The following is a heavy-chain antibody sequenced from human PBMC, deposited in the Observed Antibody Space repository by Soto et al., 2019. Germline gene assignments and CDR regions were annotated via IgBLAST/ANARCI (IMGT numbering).Heavy chain of an antibody. Sequence: QVQSVESGGGVVQPGRSLRLSCAASGFIFSTYGMHWVRQAPGKGLEWVAMIWLDGSNKYYADSVRGRFTISRDNSKDTLYLEMDSLSVDDTAIYYCASEKLKGGVFDSWGQGTLVSVSS. CDR3: ASEKLKGGVFDS. V-gene: IGHV3-33*01. J-gene: IGHJ4*02. CDR1: GFIFSTYG. CDR2: IWLDGSNK. D-gene: IGHD1-26*01.